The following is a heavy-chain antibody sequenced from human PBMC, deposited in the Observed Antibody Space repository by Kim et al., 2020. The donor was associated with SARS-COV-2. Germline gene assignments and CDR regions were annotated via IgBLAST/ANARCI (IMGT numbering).Heavy chain of an antibody. CDR1: GGTFSSYA. D-gene: IGHD3-10*01. V-gene: IGHV1-69*13. J-gene: IGHJ3*02. Sequence: SVKVSCKASGGTFSSYAISWVRQAPGQGLEWMGGIIPIFGTANYAQKFQGRVTITADESTSTAYMELSSLRSEDTAVYYCARDRFGNYYSGSGGYHHDIDAFDIWGQGTMVTVSS. CDR2: IIPIFGTA. CDR3: ARDRFGNYYSGSGGYHHDIDAFDI.